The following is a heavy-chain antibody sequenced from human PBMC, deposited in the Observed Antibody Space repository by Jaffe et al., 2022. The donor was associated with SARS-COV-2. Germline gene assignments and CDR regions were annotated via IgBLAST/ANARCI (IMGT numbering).Heavy chain of an antibody. CDR2: ISSSSSYI. V-gene: IGHV3-21*01. Sequence: EVQLVESGGGLVKPGGSLRLSCAASGFTFSSYSMNWVRQAPGKGLEWVSSISSSSSYIYYADSVKGRFTISRDNAKNSLYLQMNSLRAEDTAVYYCARGWWELLLFDYWGQGTLVTVSS. D-gene: IGHD1-26*01. CDR3: ARGWWELLLFDY. J-gene: IGHJ4*02. CDR1: GFTFSSYS.